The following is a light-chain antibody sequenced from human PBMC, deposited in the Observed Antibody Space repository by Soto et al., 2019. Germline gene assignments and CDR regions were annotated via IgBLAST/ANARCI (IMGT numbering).Light chain of an antibody. V-gene: IGKV4-1*01. CDR1: QSVLYNSNNKNY. J-gene: IGKJ1*01. CDR3: QQYYSSPT. CDR2: WAS. Sequence: IVMTQSPDSLAVSLGERATINCKSSQSVLYNSNNKNYLAWYQQKPGQSPKLLIYWASTRESGVPDRFSGSGSGTDFTLTISGLQDEDVAVYFCQQYYSSPTFGQGTKVEIK.